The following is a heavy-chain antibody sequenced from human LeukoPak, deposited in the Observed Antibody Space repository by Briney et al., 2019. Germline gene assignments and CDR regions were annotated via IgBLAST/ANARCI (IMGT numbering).Heavy chain of an antibody. Sequence: GGSLRLSCVASGFNFSPYAVHWVRQAPGKGLEWVAIISNDGTTESYTDSVKGRFTISRDNFKNTLYLQMNGLRLEDTAVYYCATLRDIVVVATTPTDVWGKGTTVIISS. J-gene: IGHJ6*04. V-gene: IGHV3-30-3*01. CDR3: ATLRDIVVVATTPTDV. D-gene: IGHD2-2*01. CDR2: ISNDGTTE. CDR1: GFNFSPYA.